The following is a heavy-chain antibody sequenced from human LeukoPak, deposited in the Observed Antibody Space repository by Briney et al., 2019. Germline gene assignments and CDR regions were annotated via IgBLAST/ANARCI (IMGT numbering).Heavy chain of an antibody. CDR1: GYTFTGYY. V-gene: IGHV1-2*02. CDR3: ARGSSGWYKNVDY. J-gene: IGHJ4*02. D-gene: IGHD6-19*01. Sequence: ASVKVSCKASGYTFTGYYMRWVRRAPGQGLEWMGWINPNSGGTNYAQKFQGRVTMTRDTSISTAYMELSRLRSDDTAVYYCARGSSGWYKNVDYWGQGTLVTVSS. CDR2: INPNSGGT.